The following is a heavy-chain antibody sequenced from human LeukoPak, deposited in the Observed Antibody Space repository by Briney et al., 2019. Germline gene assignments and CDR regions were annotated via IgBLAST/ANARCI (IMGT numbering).Heavy chain of an antibody. J-gene: IGHJ4*02. D-gene: IGHD1-26*01. V-gene: IGHV4-4*07. Sequence: SETLSLTRTVSLHSLHYYWSWIRQPAGKGLEFIGRIHASGGANYNPSLHTRVTRSVDTSNNPFTLKLNSVNAASTAATSCSDVGSDGSYFDSWGQGTLVTVSS. CDR2: IHASGGA. CDR3: SDVGSDGSYFDS. CDR1: LHSLHYY.